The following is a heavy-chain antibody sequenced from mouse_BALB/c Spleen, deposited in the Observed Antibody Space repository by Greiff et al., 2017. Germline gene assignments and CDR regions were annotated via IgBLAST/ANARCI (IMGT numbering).Heavy chain of an antibody. V-gene: IGHV2-6-4*01. Sequence: VKLLESGPGLVAPSQSLSITCTVSGFSLSRYSVHWVRQPPGKGLEWLGMIWGGGSTDYNSALKSRLSISKDNSKSQVFLKMNSLQTDDTAMYYCASPPYYGYDGVAYLGQGTTLTVSS. CDR1: GFSLSRYS. J-gene: IGHJ2*01. CDR3: ASPPYYGYDGVAY. D-gene: IGHD2-9*01. CDR2: IWGGGST.